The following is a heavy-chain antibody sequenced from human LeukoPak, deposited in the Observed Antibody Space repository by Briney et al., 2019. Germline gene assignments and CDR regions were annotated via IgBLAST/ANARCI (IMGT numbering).Heavy chain of an antibody. V-gene: IGHV3-33*08. D-gene: IGHD1-26*01. CDR3: ARRRIPGRESDAFDI. Sequence: GGSLRLSCAASGFTFSSYGMHWVRQAPGKGLEWVAVIWYGGSNKYYADSVKGRFTISRDNSKNTLYLQMNSLSPEDTALYYCARRRIPGRESDAFDIWGQGTMVTVSS. CDR2: IWYGGSNK. CDR1: GFTFSSYG. J-gene: IGHJ3*02.